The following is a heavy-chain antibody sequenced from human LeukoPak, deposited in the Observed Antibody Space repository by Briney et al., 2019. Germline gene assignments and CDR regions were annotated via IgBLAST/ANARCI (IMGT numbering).Heavy chain of an antibody. CDR1: GFTFSSYE. V-gene: IGHV3-48*03. J-gene: IGHJ4*02. CDR2: ISSSGSTI. D-gene: IGHD3-22*01. CDR3: ARSPRGLIDY. Sequence: GGSLRLSCAASGFTFSSYEVNWVRQAPGKGLEWVSYISSSGSTIYYADSVKGRFTISRDNAKNSLYLQMNSLRAEDTAVYYCARSPRGLIDYWGQGTLVTVSS.